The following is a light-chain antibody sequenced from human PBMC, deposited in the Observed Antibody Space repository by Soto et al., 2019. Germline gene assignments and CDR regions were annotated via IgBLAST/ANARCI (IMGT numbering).Light chain of an antibody. V-gene: IGKV1-27*01. CDR3: QKYNSAPRT. J-gene: IGKJ4*01. Sequence: DIQMTQSPSSLSASVGDRVTITCRASQDISNYLGWYQQKPGKVPKLLIYAASTLHSGVPSRFSGSGSGTDFTLTISSLQPEDVATYYCQKYNSAPRTFGGGTKVEIK. CDR1: QDISNY. CDR2: AAS.